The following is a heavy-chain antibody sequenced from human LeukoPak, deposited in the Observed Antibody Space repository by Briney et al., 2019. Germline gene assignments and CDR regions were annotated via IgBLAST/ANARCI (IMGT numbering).Heavy chain of an antibody. CDR3: ARFRTVEKNLVTTMQLYYFDY. Sequence: SQTLSLTCTVSGNSISSGDNYWSWIRQPAGKGLEWIGRIYTSGSTNYNPSLKSRVTISGDTSKNQFSLKLSSVTAADTAVYYCARFRTVEKNLVTTMQLYYFDYWGQGTLVTVSS. D-gene: IGHD5-12*01. CDR1: GNSISSGDNY. J-gene: IGHJ4*02. CDR2: IYTSGST. V-gene: IGHV4-61*02.